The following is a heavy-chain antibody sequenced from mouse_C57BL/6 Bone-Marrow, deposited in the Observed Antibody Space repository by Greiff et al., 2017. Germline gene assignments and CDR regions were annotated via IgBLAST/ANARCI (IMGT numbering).Heavy chain of an antibody. CDR2: IWTGGGT. V-gene: IGHV2-9-1*01. CDR1: GFSLTSYA. Sequence: VMLVESGPGLVAPSQSLSITCTVSGFSLTSYAISWVRQPPGKGLEWLGVIWTGGGTNYNSALKSRLSISKDNSKSQVFLKMNSLQTDDTERYYCARNPGSSGYVWFAYWGQGTLVTVSA. D-gene: IGHD3-2*02. CDR3: ARNPGSSGYVWFAY. J-gene: IGHJ3*01.